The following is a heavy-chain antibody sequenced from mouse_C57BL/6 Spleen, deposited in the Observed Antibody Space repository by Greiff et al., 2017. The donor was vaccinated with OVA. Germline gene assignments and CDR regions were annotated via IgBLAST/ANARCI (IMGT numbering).Heavy chain of an antibody. V-gene: IGHV1-18*01. CDR3: ARGYDGFYYAMDY. D-gene: IGHD2-2*01. CDR1: GYTFTDYN. Sequence: EVKLMESGPELVKPGASVKIPCKASGYTFTDYNMDWVKQSHGKSLEWIGDINPNNGGTIYNQKFKGKATLTVDKSSSTAYMELRSLTSEDTAVYYCARGYDGFYYAMDYWGQGTSVTVSS. J-gene: IGHJ4*01. CDR2: INPNNGGT.